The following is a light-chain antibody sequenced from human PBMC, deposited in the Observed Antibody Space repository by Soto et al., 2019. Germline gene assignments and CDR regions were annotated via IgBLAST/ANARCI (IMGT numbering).Light chain of an antibody. CDR2: EVN. V-gene: IGLV2-23*02. J-gene: IGLJ2*01. CDR3: CSYAGSSTLI. CDR1: SSDIGTYTH. Sequence: QSALTQPASVSGSPGQSITFSCTGTSSDIGTYTHVSWYQLHPTKAPKLMIYEVNKRPSGVSARFSGSKSGNTASLTISGLQAEDEADYYCCSYAGSSTLIFGGGTKLTVL.